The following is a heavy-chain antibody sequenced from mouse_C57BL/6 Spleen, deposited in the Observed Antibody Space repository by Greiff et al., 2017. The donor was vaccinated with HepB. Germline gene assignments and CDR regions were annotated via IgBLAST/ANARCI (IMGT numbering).Heavy chain of an antibody. CDR3: ARYYSSYAMDY. CDR2: IYPGDGDT. Sequence: VQGVESGAELVKPGASVKISCKASGYAFSSYWMNWVKQRPGKGLEWIGQIYPGDGDTNYNGKFKGKATLTADKSSSTAYMQLSSLTSEDSAVYFCARYYSSYAMDYWGQGTSVTVSS. D-gene: IGHD2-5*01. V-gene: IGHV1-80*01. CDR1: GYAFSSYW. J-gene: IGHJ4*01.